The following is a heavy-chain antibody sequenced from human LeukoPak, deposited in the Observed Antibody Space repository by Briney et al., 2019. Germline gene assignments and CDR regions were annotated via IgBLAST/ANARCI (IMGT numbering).Heavy chain of an antibody. CDR2: INAGNGNT. Sequence: ASVKVSCKASGYTFTSYAMHWVRRAPGQRLEWMGWINAGNGNTKYSQEFQGRVTITRDTSASTAYMELSSLRSEDMAVYYCARELAAAGIGFDPWGQGTLVTVSS. J-gene: IGHJ5*02. V-gene: IGHV1-3*03. D-gene: IGHD6-13*01. CDR3: ARELAAAGIGFDP. CDR1: GYTFTSYA.